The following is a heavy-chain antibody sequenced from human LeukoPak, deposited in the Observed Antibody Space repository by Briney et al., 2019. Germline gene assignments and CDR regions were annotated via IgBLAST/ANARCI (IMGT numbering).Heavy chain of an antibody. CDR1: GGSFSGYY. CDR2: INHSGSY. CDR3: ARGTMTTVTYYFDY. J-gene: IGHJ4*02. Sequence: SETLSLTCAVYGGSFSGYYWSWIRQPPGKGLEWIGEINHSGSYNYNPSLKSRVTISVDTSKNQFSLKLSSVTAADTAVYYCARGTMTTVTYYFDYWGQGTLVTVSS. D-gene: IGHD4-17*01. V-gene: IGHV4-34*01.